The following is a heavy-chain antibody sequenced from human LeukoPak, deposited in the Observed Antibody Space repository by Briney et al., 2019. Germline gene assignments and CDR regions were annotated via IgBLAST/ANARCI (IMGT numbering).Heavy chain of an antibody. CDR1: GGSISSYY. D-gene: IGHD3-3*01. Sequence: SETLSLTCTVYGGSISSYYWSWIRQPPGKGLEWIGYIYYSGSTKYNPSLKSRVTISVDTSKNQFSLKQSSVTAADTAVYYCARTVEYYDFWSGYYGAFDIWRQGTMVTVSS. CDR2: IYYSGST. J-gene: IGHJ3*02. CDR3: ARTVEYYDFWSGYYGAFDI. V-gene: IGHV4-59*01.